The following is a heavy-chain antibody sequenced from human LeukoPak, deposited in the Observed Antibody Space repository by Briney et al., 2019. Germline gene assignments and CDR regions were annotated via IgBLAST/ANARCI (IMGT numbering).Heavy chain of an antibody. J-gene: IGHJ4*02. D-gene: IGHD3-22*01. V-gene: IGHV3-21*01. CDR1: GFTFSSYS. Sequence: PGGSLRLSCAASGFTFSSYSMNWVRQAPGKGLEWVSSISSSSSYIFYADSVKGRFTISRDNAKNSLYLQMNSLRAEDTAVYYCARDLHYYDSSGYYGFDYWGQGTLVTVSS. CDR2: ISSSSSYI. CDR3: ARDLHYYDSSGYYGFDY.